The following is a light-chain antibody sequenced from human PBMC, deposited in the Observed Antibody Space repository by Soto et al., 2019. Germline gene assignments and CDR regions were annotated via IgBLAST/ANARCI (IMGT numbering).Light chain of an antibody. Sequence: DIVMTQSPDSLAVSLGERATINCKSSQSVLYSSNNRNYLAWYQLKPGQPPKLLIYWASTRESGAPDRFSGSGSGTDFTLTISSLQAEDVAVYYCQQYYSTWWTFGQGTKVDIK. J-gene: IGKJ1*01. V-gene: IGKV4-1*01. CDR2: WAS. CDR1: QSVLYSSNNRNY. CDR3: QQYYSTWWT.